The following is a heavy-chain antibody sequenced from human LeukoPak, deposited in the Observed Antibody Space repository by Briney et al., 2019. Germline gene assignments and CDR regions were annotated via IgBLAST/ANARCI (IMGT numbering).Heavy chain of an antibody. CDR2: INPNSGGT. Sequence: ASVKVSCKASGYTFTGYYMHWVRQAPGQGLEWMGWINPNSGGTNYAQKFQGRVTMTRDTSISTAYMELSRLRSDDTAVYYCAASGGSKHEYYYYYMDVWGKGTTVTVSS. D-gene: IGHD2-15*01. J-gene: IGHJ6*03. CDR3: AASGGSKHEYYYYYMDV. V-gene: IGHV1-2*02. CDR1: GYTFTGYY.